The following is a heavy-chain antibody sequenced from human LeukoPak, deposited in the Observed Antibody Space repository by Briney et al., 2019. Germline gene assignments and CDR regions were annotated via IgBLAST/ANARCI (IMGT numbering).Heavy chain of an antibody. V-gene: IGHV3-66*01. CDR3: ARDDYDSSGRSDY. CDR1: GFTFSSYA. CDR2: IYSGGST. D-gene: IGHD3-22*01. Sequence: GGSLRLSCAASGFTFSSYAMSWVRQAPGKGLEWVSVIYSGGSTYYADSVKGRFTISRDNSKNTLYLQMSSLRTEDTAVYYCARDDYDSSGRSDYWGQGTLVTVSS. J-gene: IGHJ4*02.